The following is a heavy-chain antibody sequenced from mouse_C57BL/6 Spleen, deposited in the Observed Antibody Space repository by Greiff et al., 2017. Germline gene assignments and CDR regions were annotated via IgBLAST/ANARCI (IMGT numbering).Heavy chain of an antibody. CDR2: ISDGGSYT. Sequence: EVKLVESGGGLVKPGGSLKLSCAASGFTFSSYAMSWVRQTPEKRLEWVATISDGGSYTYYPDNVKGRFTISRDNAKNNLYLQMSHLKSEDTAMYYCARDNGFITTVVEGMDYWGQGTSVTVSS. CDR3: ARDNGFITTVVEGMDY. CDR1: GFTFSSYA. D-gene: IGHD1-1*01. J-gene: IGHJ4*01. V-gene: IGHV5-4*01.